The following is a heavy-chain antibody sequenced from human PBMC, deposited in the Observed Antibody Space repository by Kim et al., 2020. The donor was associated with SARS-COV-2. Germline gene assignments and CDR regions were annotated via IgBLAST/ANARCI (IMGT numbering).Heavy chain of an antibody. Sequence: GGSLRLSCAASGFTFSTYGMHWVRQAPGKGLEWVAVISYDGSNKYYADAVKGRFTISRDNSKNTLYLQMNSLRGEDTAVYYCARVADSNSSFDYFDYWGQGTLVTVSS. CDR2: ISYDGSNK. V-gene: IGHV3-33*05. D-gene: IGHD6-13*01. CDR1: GFTFSTYG. CDR3: ARVADSNSSFDYFDY. J-gene: IGHJ4*02.